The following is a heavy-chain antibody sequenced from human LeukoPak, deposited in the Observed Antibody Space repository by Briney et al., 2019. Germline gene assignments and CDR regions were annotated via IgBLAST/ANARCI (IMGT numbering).Heavy chain of an antibody. CDR3: ATKKTTPRSGFDY. V-gene: IGHV4-59*01. CDR1: GVSISNYY. CDR2: IYFIGNT. D-gene: IGHD6-25*01. Sequence: PSETLSLTCAVSGVSISNYYLSWIRQPPGKGLEWIGHIYFIGNTNYNASLKSRVTISLDTSKNHFSLKLTSVTAADTAIYYCATKKTTPRSGFDYWGQGTLVTVSS. J-gene: IGHJ4*02.